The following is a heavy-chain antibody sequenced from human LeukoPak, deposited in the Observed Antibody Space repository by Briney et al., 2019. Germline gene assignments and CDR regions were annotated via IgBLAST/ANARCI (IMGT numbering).Heavy chain of an antibody. J-gene: IGHJ4*02. CDR1: GFTFSSYS. CDR3: ARDRHYDYVWGTYRQDTFDF. D-gene: IGHD3-16*02. CDR2: ISSSSKTI. V-gene: IGHV3-48*01. Sequence: GGSLRLSCAASGFTFSSYSMNWVRQARGKGLEWVSYISSSSKTIYYADSVKGRFTISRDNAKNSLYLQMNSLRAEDTAVYYCARDRHYDYVWGTYRQDTFDFWGQGTLVTVSS.